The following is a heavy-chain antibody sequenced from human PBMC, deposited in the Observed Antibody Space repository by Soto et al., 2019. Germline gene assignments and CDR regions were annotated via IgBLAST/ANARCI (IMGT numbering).Heavy chain of an antibody. CDR1: GGTFSSYA. CDR2: IIPIFGTA. Sequence: SVKVSCKASGGTFSSYAISWVRQAPGQGLEWMGGIIPIFGTANYAQKFQGRVTITADKSTSTAYMELSSLRSEDTAVYYCARLSYSRSPARHFDYWGQGTLVTVSS. CDR3: ARLSYSRSPARHFDY. J-gene: IGHJ4*02. V-gene: IGHV1-69*06. D-gene: IGHD6-13*01.